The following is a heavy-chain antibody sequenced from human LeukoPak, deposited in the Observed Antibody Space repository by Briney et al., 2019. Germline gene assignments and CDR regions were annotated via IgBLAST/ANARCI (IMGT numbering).Heavy chain of an antibody. CDR2: ISSSSSTI. CDR3: FREGGD. Sequence: PGGSLRLSCAASGFTFSSYSMNWVRQAPGKGLEWVSYISSSSSTIYYADSVKGRFTISRDNGKNTLYLQMNSLRVEDTAIYYCFREGGDWGQGTLVTVSS. V-gene: IGHV3-48*04. D-gene: IGHD3-10*01. CDR1: GFTFSSYS. J-gene: IGHJ4*02.